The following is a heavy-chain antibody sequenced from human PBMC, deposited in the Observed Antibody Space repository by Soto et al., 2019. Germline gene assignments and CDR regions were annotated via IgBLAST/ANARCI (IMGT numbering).Heavy chain of an antibody. CDR2: INPSGGST. CDR1: GYTFTSYY. V-gene: IGHV1-46*01. Sequence: ASVKVSWKGSGYTFTSYYMHWVRQAPGQGLEWMVIINPSGGSTSYAQKFQGRVTMTRDTSTSTVDMELSSLRSEETAVYYCARGWAYDSSGHPSDYSHYRGQATLVTVSS. CDR3: ARGWAYDSSGHPSDYSHY. J-gene: IGHJ4*02. D-gene: IGHD3-22*01.